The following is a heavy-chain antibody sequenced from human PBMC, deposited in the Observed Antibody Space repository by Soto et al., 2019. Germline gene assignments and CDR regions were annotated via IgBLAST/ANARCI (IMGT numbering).Heavy chain of an antibody. Sequence: QVQLQESGPGLMKPSETLSLTCTVSGGSITRGGYYWSWIRQHPGKGLEWIGYIYNSGTTYYNPSLKIRVTTSVATSKNQFSLKLTSVTAADTAVYYCARDPAPWGQGTLVTVSS. V-gene: IGHV4-31*03. CDR1: GGSITRGGYY. J-gene: IGHJ5*02. CDR2: IYNSGTT. CDR3: ARDPAP.